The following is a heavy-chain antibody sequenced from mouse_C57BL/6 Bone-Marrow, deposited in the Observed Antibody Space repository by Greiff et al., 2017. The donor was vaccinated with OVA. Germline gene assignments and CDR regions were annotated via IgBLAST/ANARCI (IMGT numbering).Heavy chain of an antibody. CDR1: GFNIKDDY. D-gene: IGHD1-1*01. V-gene: IGHV14-4*01. J-gene: IGHJ3*01. CDR3: TTCSSWFAY. Sequence: VQLQQSGAELVRPGASVKLSCTASGFNIKDDYMHWVKQRPEQGLEWLCFLDPDHGSPSSASKFQGKATITADTSSNTAYLQLSSLTSEDTAVYYCTTCSSWFAYWGQGTLVTVSA. CDR2: LDPDHGSP.